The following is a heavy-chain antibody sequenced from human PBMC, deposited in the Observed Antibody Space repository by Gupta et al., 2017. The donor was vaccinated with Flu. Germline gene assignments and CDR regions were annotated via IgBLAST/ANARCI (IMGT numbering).Heavy chain of an antibody. Sequence: NWVRQAPGKGLEWVSYISSSGSITYYADSVRGRFTISRDNAKKSLYLEMSSLRVDDTAVYFCARDLYAYGFYWGQGALVTVSS. V-gene: IGHV3-48*03. CDR2: ISSSGSIT. CDR3: ARDLYAYGFY. J-gene: IGHJ4*02. D-gene: IGHD3-10*01.